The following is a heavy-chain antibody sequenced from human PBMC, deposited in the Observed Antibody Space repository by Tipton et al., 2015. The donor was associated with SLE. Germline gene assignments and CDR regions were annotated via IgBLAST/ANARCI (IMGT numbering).Heavy chain of an antibody. Sequence: LRLSCTVSGGSISSHYWSWIRQPPGKGLEWIGYIYYSGSTNYNPSLKSRVTISVDTSKNQFSLKLSSVTAADTAVYYCARVGAGDAFDIWGQGTMVTVSS. J-gene: IGHJ3*02. CDR1: GGSISSHY. D-gene: IGHD1-26*01. CDR3: ARVGAGDAFDI. CDR2: IYYSGST. V-gene: IGHV4-59*11.